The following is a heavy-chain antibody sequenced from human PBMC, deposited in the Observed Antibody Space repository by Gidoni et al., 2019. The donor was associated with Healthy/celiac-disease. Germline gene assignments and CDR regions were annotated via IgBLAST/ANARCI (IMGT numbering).Heavy chain of an antibody. D-gene: IGHD5-18*01. CDR3: TRYIDGYDSIMGAFDI. V-gene: IGHV3-49*03. J-gene: IGHJ3*02. CDR1: GFTFGDSD. CDR2: IRSKVYGGTT. Sequence: EVQLVESGGVLVQPGRSLSLSFPVSGFTFGDSDMSWFRQAPGKGLEWVSFIRSKVYGGTTEYDASVKGRFTISRDDSKSIAYLQMNSLKTEDTAVYYCTRYIDGYDSIMGAFDIWGQGTMVTVSS.